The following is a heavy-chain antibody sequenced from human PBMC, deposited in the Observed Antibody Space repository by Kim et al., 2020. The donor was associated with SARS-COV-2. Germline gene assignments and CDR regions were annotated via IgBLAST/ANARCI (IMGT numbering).Heavy chain of an antibody. Sequence: GGSLRLSCAASGFTFSSYGMHWVRQAPGKGLEWVAVISYDGSNKYYADSVKGRFTISRDNSKNTLYLQMNSLRAEDTAVYYCAKDLGTGVLLWFGESPGYYYYGMDVWGQGTTVTVSS. D-gene: IGHD3-10*01. CDR1: GFTFSSYG. V-gene: IGHV3-30*18. CDR3: AKDLGTGVLLWFGESPGYYYYGMDV. CDR2: ISYDGSNK. J-gene: IGHJ6*02.